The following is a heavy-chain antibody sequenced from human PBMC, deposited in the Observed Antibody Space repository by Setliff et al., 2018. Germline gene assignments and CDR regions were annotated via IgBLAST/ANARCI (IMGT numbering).Heavy chain of an antibody. J-gene: IGHJ2*01. Sequence: ETLSLTCAVYGGSFSGYYWSWIRQPPGKGLEWIGEINHSGSTNYNPSLKSRVTISIDTSKNQFSLKLSSVTAADTAVYYCASLGMTTMMDWYFDLWGQGTLVTVSS. CDR2: INHSGST. CDR3: ASLGMTTMMDWYFDL. V-gene: IGHV4-34*01. D-gene: IGHD4-4*01. CDR1: GGSFSGYY.